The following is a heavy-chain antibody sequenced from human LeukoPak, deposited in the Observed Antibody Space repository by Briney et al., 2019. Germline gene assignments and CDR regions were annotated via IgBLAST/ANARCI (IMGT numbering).Heavy chain of an antibody. V-gene: IGHV3-7*01. CDR1: GITFTTYW. CDR3: TNSGWSD. D-gene: IGHD2-8*01. CDR2: IKQDGSEK. Sequence: PGGSLRLSCAASGITFTTYWMIWVRQAPGKGLEWVANIKQDGSEKYYVDSVKGRFTISRDNATNSLYLQMNSLRAEDTAIYYCTNSGWSDWGQGTLVTVSS. J-gene: IGHJ4*02.